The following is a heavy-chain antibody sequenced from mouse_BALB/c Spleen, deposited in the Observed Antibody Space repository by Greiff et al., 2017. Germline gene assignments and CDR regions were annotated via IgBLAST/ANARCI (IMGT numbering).Heavy chain of an antibody. CDR1: GFTFSSYG. CDR2: INSNGGST. J-gene: IGHJ3*01. D-gene: IGHD1-1*01. V-gene: IGHV5-6-3*01. Sequence: EVKLMESGGGLVKLGGSLKLSCAASGFTFSSYGMSWVRQTPDKRLELVATINSNGGSTYYPDSVKGRFTISRDNAKNTLYLQMSSLKSEDTAMYYCARRDYYGSSGFAYWGQGTLVTVSA. CDR3: ARRDYYGSSGFAY.